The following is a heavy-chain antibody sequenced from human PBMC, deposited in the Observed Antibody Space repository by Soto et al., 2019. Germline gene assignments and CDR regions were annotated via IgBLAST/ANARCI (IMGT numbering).Heavy chain of an antibody. CDR1: GFTFSSYA. J-gene: IGHJ2*01. D-gene: IGHD2-2*01. CDR2: ISGSGDST. Sequence: PGGSLRLSRAASGFTFSSYAMSWVRQAPGKGLEWVSGISGSGDSTYYADSVKGRFTISRDNSKSTLYLQMNSLRADDTAVYYCAKSAGGYCSTTTCAGNFRYFDLWGRGTLVTVSS. CDR3: AKSAGGYCSTTTCAGNFRYFDL. V-gene: IGHV3-23*01.